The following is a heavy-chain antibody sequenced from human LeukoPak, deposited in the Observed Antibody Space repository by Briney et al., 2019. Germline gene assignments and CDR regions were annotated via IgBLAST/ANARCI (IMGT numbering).Heavy chain of an antibody. CDR2: IYYSGST. CDR3: ARYTRGRNGMDV. Sequence: SETLSLTCTVSGYSITSYYWSWIRQPPGKGLEWIGYIYYSGSTNYNPSLKSRVTISVDTSKNQFSLKLSSVTAADTAVYYCARYTRGRNGMDVWGQGTTVTVSS. J-gene: IGHJ6*02. CDR1: GYSITSYY. V-gene: IGHV4-59*08. D-gene: IGHD1-26*01.